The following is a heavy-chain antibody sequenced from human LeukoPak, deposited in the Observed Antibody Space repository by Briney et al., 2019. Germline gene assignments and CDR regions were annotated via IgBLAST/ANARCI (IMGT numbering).Heavy chain of an antibody. V-gene: IGHV1-18*01. Sequence: GASVKASCKASGDTFTSYGISWVRQAPGQGLEWRGWISAYNGNTNYAQKLQGRVTMTTDTSTSTAYMELRSLRSDDTAVYYCARNRIRYQLSKALDPWGQGTLVTVSS. CDR1: GDTFTSYG. CDR3: ARNRIRYQLSKALDP. CDR2: ISAYNGNT. J-gene: IGHJ5*02. D-gene: IGHD2-2*01.